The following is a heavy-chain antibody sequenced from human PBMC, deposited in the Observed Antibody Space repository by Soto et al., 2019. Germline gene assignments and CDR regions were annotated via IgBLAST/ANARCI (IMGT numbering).Heavy chain of an antibody. CDR3: ARDRVPYGYNWFDP. Sequence: GGSLRLSCAASGFTFSSYAMHWVRQAPGKGLEWVAVISYDGSNKYYADSVKGRFTISRDNSKNTLYLQMNSLRAEDTAVYYCARDRVPYGYNWFDPWGQGTLVTVSS. CDR2: ISYDGSNK. CDR1: GFTFSSYA. J-gene: IGHJ5*02. V-gene: IGHV3-30-3*01. D-gene: IGHD4-17*01.